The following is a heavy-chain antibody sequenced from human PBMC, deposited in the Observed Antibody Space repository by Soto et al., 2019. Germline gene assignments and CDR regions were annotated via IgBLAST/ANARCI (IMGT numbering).Heavy chain of an antibody. Sequence: ASVKVSCKASGYTFTSYGISWVRQAPGQGLEWMGWISAYNGNTNYAQKLQGRVTMTTDTSTSTAYMELRSLRSDDTAVYYCARDGSGSYTNNWFDPWGQGTRVNVSS. J-gene: IGHJ5*02. V-gene: IGHV1-18*01. CDR3: ARDGSGSYTNNWFDP. CDR1: GYTFTSYG. D-gene: IGHD1-26*01. CDR2: ISAYNGNT.